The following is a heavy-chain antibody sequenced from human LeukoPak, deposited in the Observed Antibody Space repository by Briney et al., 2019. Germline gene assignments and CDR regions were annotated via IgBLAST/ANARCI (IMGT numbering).Heavy chain of an antibody. CDR2: INPSGGST. CDR3: ARAPRDTMVRGVYYYYGMDV. V-gene: IGHV1-46*01. CDR1: GYTFTSYY. D-gene: IGHD3-10*01. J-gene: IGHJ6*02. Sequence: GASVKVSCKASGYTFTSYYMHWVRQAPGQGLEWMGIINPSGGSTSYAQKFQGRATMTRDTSTSTVYMELSSLRSEDTAEYYCARAPRDTMVRGVYYYYGMDVWGQGTTVTVSS.